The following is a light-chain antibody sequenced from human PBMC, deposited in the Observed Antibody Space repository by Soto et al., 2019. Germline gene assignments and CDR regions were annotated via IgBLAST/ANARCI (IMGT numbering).Light chain of an antibody. CDR1: QGIRND. CDR3: LQDYNYPLT. V-gene: IGKV1-6*01. CDR2: PAS. J-gene: IGKJ1*01. Sequence: AIPMTQSPSSLSASVGDRVTITCRASQGIRNDLGWYQQKPGKAPKLLIYPASSLQSGVPSRFSGSGSGTDFTLTISSLQPEDFATYYCLQDYNYPLTFGQGTKVEIK.